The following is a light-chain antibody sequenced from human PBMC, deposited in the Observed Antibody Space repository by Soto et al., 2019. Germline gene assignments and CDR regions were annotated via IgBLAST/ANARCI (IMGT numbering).Light chain of an antibody. CDR3: NSYTSSSTWV. Sequence: QSVLTQPASVSGSPGQSITISCTGTSNDVGGYNYVSWYQHHPGKAPKLMIYEVTNRPSGVSNRFSGSKSGNTASLTISGLQPEDEADYYCNSYTSSSTWVFGGGTKVTVL. CDR2: EVT. V-gene: IGLV2-14*01. CDR1: SNDVGGYNY. J-gene: IGLJ3*02.